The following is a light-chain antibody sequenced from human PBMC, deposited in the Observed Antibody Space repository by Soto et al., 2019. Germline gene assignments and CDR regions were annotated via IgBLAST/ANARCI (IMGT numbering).Light chain of an antibody. J-gene: IGKJ5*01. Sequence: EFVLTQSPATLSLSAGDRATLXXRTSQSMSSQLAWDQQKPGQAPRLXXYDSSSRATGIPGRFSGSGSGTDFTLTISSLEPEAFAVYYCQPRSPWSSITFGQGTRLEI. CDR3: QPRSPWSSIT. CDR1: QSMSSQ. V-gene: IGKV3-11*01. CDR2: DSS.